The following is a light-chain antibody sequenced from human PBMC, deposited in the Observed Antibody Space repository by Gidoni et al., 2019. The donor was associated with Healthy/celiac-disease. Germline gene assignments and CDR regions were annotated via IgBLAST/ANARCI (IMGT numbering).Light chain of an antibody. CDR1: SSNIGAGYD. V-gene: IGLV1-40*01. CDR2: GNS. J-gene: IGLJ3*02. Sequence: QSVLTPPPSVSGAPGQRVTISCTGSSSNIGAGYDVHWYQQLPGTAPKLLIFGNSNRPSGVPDRFSGSKSGTSASLAITGLQAEDEADYYCQSYDNSLKGVFGGGTKLTVL. CDR3: QSYDNSLKGV.